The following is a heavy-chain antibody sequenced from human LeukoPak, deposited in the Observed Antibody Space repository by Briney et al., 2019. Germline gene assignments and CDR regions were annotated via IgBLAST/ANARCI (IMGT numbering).Heavy chain of an antibody. CDR3: AKKMDDAFDI. Sequence: PGGSLRLSCAVSGFSVTNNYMSWVRQAPGKGLEWVSFISSSSAYISYTDSVKGRFTISRDNAKNSLYLQMNNLRAEDTSVYYCAKKMDDAFDIWGQGTMVTVSS. V-gene: IGHV3-21*01. CDR1: GFSVTNNY. D-gene: IGHD5-24*01. CDR2: ISSSSAYI. J-gene: IGHJ3*02.